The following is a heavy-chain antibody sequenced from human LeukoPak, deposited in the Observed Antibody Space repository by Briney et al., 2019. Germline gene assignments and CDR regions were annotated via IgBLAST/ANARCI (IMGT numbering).Heavy chain of an antibody. J-gene: IGHJ4*02. CDR2: INSDGTSI. CDR3: ARDGPGTTPFDY. V-gene: IGHV3-74*01. Sequence: GGSLRLSCAASGFMLTSYWMHWVRQAPGKGLVWVSRINSDGTSILYADSVRGRFTISRDIAKNTLHLEMSSLRVEDTAVYYCARDGPGTTPFDYWGQGTLVTVSS. CDR1: GFMLTSYW. D-gene: IGHD1-1*01.